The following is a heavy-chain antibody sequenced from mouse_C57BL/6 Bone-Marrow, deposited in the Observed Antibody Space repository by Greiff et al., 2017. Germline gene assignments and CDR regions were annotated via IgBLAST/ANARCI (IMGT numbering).Heavy chain of an antibody. CDR2: VDPSDSYT. CDR3: ARDTYYFDY. J-gene: IGHJ2*01. V-gene: IGHV1-69*01. CDR1: GYTFTSYW. Sequence: QVQLQQPGAELVMPGASVKLSCKASGYTFTSYWMPWVKQSPGQGLEWIGEVDPSDSYTNYNQKFKGKSTLTVYKSSSTAYMQLSSLTSEDSAVYYCARDTYYFDYWGQGTTLTVSS. D-gene: IGHD2-10*02.